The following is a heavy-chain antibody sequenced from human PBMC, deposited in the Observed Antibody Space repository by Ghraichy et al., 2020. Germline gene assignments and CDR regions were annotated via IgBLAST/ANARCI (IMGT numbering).Heavy chain of an antibody. V-gene: IGHV4-59*01. CDR2: IYYSGST. D-gene: IGHD2-2*01. CDR1: GGSISSYY. J-gene: IGHJ6*03. Sequence: SETLSLTCTVSGGSISSYYWSWIRQPPGKGLEWIGYIYYSGSTNYNPSLKSRVTISVDTSKNQFSLKLSSVTAADTAVYYCARLGLVPAAMSYYYYYYMDVWGKGTTVTVSS. CDR3: ARLGLVPAAMSYYYYYYMDV.